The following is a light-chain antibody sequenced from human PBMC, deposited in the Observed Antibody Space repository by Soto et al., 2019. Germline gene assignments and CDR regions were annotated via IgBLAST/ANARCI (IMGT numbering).Light chain of an antibody. Sequence: EIVLTQSPATLSLSPGERATLSCRASQGLSSQLAWYQQKPGQAPRLLIHDASNRATGIPARFSGSGSATDFTLTISSLEPEDFAVYYCQQRSNWPLTFGGGTKVDIK. J-gene: IGKJ4*01. CDR2: DAS. CDR3: QQRSNWPLT. V-gene: IGKV3-11*01. CDR1: QGLSSQ.